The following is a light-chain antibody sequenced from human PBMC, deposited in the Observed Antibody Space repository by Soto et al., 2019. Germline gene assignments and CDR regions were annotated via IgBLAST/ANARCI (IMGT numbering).Light chain of an antibody. CDR2: GAS. J-gene: IGKJ1*01. Sequence: EIVLTQSPGTLSLSPGERATLSCRASQSVSSSYLAWYQQKPGQAPRLLIYGASSRATGIPDRFSGSGSGTDFTLSISRLEPGDFAVYYCLQYGSSRTFGQGTKVEIK. CDR3: LQYGSSRT. V-gene: IGKV3-20*01. CDR1: QSVSSSY.